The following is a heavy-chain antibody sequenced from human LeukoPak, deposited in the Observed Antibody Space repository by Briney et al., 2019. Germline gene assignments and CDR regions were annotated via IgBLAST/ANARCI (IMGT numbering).Heavy chain of an antibody. CDR1: GFTFGSFS. D-gene: IGHD5-18*01. CDR3: ARVIASYGDSAY. Sequence: GGSLRLSCAASGFTFGSFSMTWVRQAPGKGLEWLSYISSTSSAIYYADSLKGRFTISRDNAKNSLYLQMNSLRAEDTAVYYCARVIASYGDSAYWGQGTLVTVSS. V-gene: IGHV3-48*04. J-gene: IGHJ4*02. CDR2: ISSTSSAI.